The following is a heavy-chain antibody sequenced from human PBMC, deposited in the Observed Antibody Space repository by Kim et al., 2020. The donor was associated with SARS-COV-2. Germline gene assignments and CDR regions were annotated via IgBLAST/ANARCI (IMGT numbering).Heavy chain of an antibody. Sequence: SYNPSLKSRVTISVDKSKNQFSLKLSSVTAADTAVYYCARATGYGDYFDYWGQGTLVTVSS. D-gene: IGHD4-17*01. CDR3: ARATGYGDYFDY. J-gene: IGHJ4*02. V-gene: IGHV4-4*02.